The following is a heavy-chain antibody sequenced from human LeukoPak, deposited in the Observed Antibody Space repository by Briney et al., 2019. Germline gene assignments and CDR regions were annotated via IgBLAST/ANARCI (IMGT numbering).Heavy chain of an antibody. J-gene: IGHJ4*02. CDR3: ASGEAVAGTRALDY. CDR2: IIPIFGTA. V-gene: IGHV1-69*05. CDR1: GGTFSSYA. D-gene: IGHD6-19*01. Sequence: SVKVSCKASGGTFSSYAISWVRQAPGQELEWMGGIIPIFGTANYAQKFQGRVTITTDESTSTAYMELSSLRSEDTAVYYCASGEAVAGTRALDYWGQGTLVTVSS.